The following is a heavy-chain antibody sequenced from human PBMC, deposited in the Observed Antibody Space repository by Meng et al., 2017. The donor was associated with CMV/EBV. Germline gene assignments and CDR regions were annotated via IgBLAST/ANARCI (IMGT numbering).Heavy chain of an antibody. Sequence: GSLRLSCTVSGGSVSSGSYYWSWIRQPPGKGLEWIGYIYYSGSTNYNPSLKSRVTISVDTSKNQFSLKLSSVTAADTAVYYCARTYYYGSGSWDWGQGTLVIVSS. D-gene: IGHD3-10*01. CDR2: IYYSGST. V-gene: IGHV4-61*01. CDR1: GGSVSSGSYY. J-gene: IGHJ4*02. CDR3: ARTYYYGSGSWD.